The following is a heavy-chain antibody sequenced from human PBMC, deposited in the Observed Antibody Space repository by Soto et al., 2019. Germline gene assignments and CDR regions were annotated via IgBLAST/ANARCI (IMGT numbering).Heavy chain of an antibody. CDR1: GFTFSNSD. J-gene: IGHJ3*01. CDR3: AFSSGWFDALDV. CDR2: ISRSGDST. D-gene: IGHD6-19*01. Sequence: GGSLRLSCAASGFTFSNSDMSWVRQAPGKGLEWVSYISRSGDSTYYADSVKGRLTVSRDNSKNTLFLQMNSLRNEDTAVYYCAFSSGWFDALDVWGQGTMVTVSS. V-gene: IGHV3-23*01.